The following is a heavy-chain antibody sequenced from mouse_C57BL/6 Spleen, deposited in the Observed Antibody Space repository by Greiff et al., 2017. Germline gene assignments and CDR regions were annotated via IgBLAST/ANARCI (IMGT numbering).Heavy chain of an antibody. V-gene: IGHV1-82*01. CDR1: GYAFSSSW. J-gene: IGHJ2*01. CDR2: IYPGAGDT. D-gene: IGHD1-1*01. Sequence: QVPLQQSGPELVKPGASVKISCKASGYAFSSSWMNWVKQRPGKGLEWIGRIYPGAGDTNYNGKFKGKATLTADKSSSTANMQRSSLTAEDSAVYFCARGPLYYYEGDYLDYWGQGTTLTVSS. CDR3: ARGPLYYYEGDYLDY.